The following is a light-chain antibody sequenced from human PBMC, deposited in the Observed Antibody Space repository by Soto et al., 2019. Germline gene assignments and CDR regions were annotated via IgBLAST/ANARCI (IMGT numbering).Light chain of an antibody. CDR3: QSYDSSNPVV. CDR2: EDN. J-gene: IGLJ2*01. CDR1: SGSIASNY. V-gene: IGLV6-57*04. Sequence: VTQPHSVSESPGKTVTISCTRSSGSIASNYVQWYQQRPGSAPTTVIYEDNQRPSGVPDRFSGSIDSSSNSASLTISGLKTEDEADYYCQSYDSSNPVVFGGGTQLTVL.